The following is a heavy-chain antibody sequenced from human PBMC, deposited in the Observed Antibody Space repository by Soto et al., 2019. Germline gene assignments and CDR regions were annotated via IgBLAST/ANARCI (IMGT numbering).Heavy chain of an antibody. CDR2: VYYNGFT. D-gene: IGHD3-3*01. Sequence: HSETLSLTCSVSGGSISSSNYYWAWIRQSPGKGLEWIGRVYYNGFTYYNPSLKSRVTISVDTSKNQFSLKLPSVTAAYTAFYYCARMGDFWSGPGELDPWGQGTLVTVSS. V-gene: IGHV4-39*01. J-gene: IGHJ5*02. CDR1: GGSISSSNYY. CDR3: ARMGDFWSGPGELDP.